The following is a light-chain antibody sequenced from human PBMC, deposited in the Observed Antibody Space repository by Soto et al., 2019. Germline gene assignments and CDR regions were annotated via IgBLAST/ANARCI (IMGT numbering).Light chain of an antibody. CDR1: QSLVYSDGNTD. V-gene: IGKV2-30*01. J-gene: IGKJ1*01. Sequence: EVVMTQSPLSLPVTLGQPASISCRSSQSLVYSDGNTDWNWLQQRPGQSPMRLIYKVSNRDSGVPGRISGSGSGPAFELKLCSVEAEYVGVYYCMQVTYWPPTFGQGTKVQIK. CDR2: KVS. CDR3: MQVTYWPPT.